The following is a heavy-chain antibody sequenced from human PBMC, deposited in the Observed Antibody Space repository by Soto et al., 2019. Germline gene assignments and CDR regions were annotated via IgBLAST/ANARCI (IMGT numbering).Heavy chain of an antibody. CDR1: GFTFSSYS. CDR2: ISSSSSTI. D-gene: IGHD1-1*01. J-gene: IGHJ2*01. Sequence: EVQLVESGGGLVQPGGSLRLSCAASGFTFSSYSMTWVRQAPGKGLEWVSYISSSSSTIYYADSVKGRFTISRDNAKNSLYLQMNSLRDEDTAVYYCARDQGWHDAYWYYDLWGRGTLVTVSS. V-gene: IGHV3-48*02. CDR3: ARDQGWHDAYWYYDL.